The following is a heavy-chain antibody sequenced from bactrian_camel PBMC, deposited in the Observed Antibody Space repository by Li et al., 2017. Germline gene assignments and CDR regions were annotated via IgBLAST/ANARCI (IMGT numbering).Heavy chain of an antibody. J-gene: IGHJ4*01. Sequence: VQLVESGGGSVQAGGSLRLSCGASGSIYGDACVGWLRQAPGKEREGVAAIDSDGIASYADSVKGRFTVSRDNANNTVSLEMTSLTPEDTAVYYCAADPAEETSGEWCFIRQNYNFGQGTQVTVS. V-gene: IGHV3S53*01. CDR2: IDSDGIA. D-gene: IGHD3*01. CDR1: GSIYGDAC.